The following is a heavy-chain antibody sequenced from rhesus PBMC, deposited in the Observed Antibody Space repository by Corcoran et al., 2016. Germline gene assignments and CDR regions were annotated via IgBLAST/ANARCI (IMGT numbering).Heavy chain of an antibody. V-gene: IGHV3S42*01. J-gene: IGHJ6*01. CDR2: INRGGGRT. Sequence: EVQLVESGGGLAKPWGSLRLSCAASGFTFRRYWRTWVRQTPGQGLEWISAINRGGGRTNYADTVKGRFTISRDNSKNTLSLQMNSLRAEDTAVYYCAKEGGDLPYGLDSWGQGVVVTVSS. CDR1: GFTFRRYW. D-gene: IGHD3-34*01. CDR3: AKEGGDLPYGLDS.